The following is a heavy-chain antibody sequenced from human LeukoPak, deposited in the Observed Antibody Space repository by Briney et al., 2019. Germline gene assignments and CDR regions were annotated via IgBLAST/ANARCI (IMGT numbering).Heavy chain of an antibody. CDR2: VNPNSGGT. Sequence: ASVKVSCKASGYTFTGYYMHWVRLAPGQGLEWKGWVNPNSGGTNYAQKFQGRVAMTRDTSISTAYMELSRLRSDDTAVYYCARVGGTEGNYYYGMDVWGQGTTVAVSS. CDR3: ARVGGTEGNYYYGMDV. J-gene: IGHJ6*02. CDR1: GYTFTGYY. V-gene: IGHV1-2*02.